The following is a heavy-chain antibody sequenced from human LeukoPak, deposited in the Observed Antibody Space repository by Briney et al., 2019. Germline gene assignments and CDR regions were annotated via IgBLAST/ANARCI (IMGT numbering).Heavy chain of an antibody. Sequence: SETLSLTCTVSGGSISSGSYYWSWIRQPAGKGLEWIGRIYNSRSTNDNPSLKSRVTISVDTSKNQFSLKLSSVTAADTAVYYCARDRPWRGGNGYWGQGTLVTVSS. CDR1: GGSISSGSYY. V-gene: IGHV4-61*02. CDR2: IYNSRST. D-gene: IGHD4-23*01. CDR3: ARDRPWRGGNGY. J-gene: IGHJ4*02.